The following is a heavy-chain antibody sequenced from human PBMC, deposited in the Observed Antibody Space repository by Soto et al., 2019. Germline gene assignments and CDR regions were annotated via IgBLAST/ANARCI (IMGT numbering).Heavy chain of an antibody. Sequence: GGSLRLSCSASGFTFSDENMSWVRQVPGKGLEWVSGISGGGSYIFYADSVQGRFSISRDNPKNSLFLEMNSLRVEDTAVYYCARDSDCHSTSCFFPPNVWGQGTTVNVS. D-gene: IGHD2-2*01. CDR2: ISGGGSYI. V-gene: IGHV3-21*06. CDR1: GFTFSDEN. CDR3: ARDSDCHSTSCFFPPNV. J-gene: IGHJ6*02.